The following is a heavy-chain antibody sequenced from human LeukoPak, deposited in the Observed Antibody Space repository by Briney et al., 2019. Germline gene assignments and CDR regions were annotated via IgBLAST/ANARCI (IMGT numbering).Heavy chain of an antibody. CDR3: ARESSGWDLGIQLGAFDI. D-gene: IGHD6-19*01. V-gene: IGHV3-64*02. CDR2: LTTDGRST. J-gene: IGHJ3*02. CDR1: GFTFSNFA. Sequence: GGSLRLSCAASGFTFSNFAMHWVRQGPGKGLEYVSGLTTDGRSTYYADSVKDRFIISRDNSKNTVYHQLGSLRPEDLAVYYCARESSGWDLGIQLGAFDIWGHGTMVIVSS.